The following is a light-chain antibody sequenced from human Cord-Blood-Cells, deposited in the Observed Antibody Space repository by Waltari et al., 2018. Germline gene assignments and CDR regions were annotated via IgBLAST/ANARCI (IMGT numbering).Light chain of an antibody. CDR1: SSDGGGYHY. Sequence: QSALTQPASVSGSPGQSITISCTGTSSDGGGYHYVSWYQQHPGKAPKLMIYDVSNRPSGVSNRFSGSKSGNTASLTISGLQAEDEADYYCSSYTSSSWVFGGGTKLTVL. J-gene: IGLJ3*02. CDR2: DVS. V-gene: IGLV2-14*01. CDR3: SSYTSSSWV.